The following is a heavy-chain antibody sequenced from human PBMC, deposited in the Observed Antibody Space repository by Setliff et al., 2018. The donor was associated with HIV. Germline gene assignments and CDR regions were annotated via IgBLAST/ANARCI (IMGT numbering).Heavy chain of an antibody. CDR2: INRSGST. CDR3: ARSDLDNGSGYFDYYSYYMDV. V-gene: IGHV4-34*01. J-gene: IGHJ6*03. CDR1: GGSFSAYY. Sequence: PSETLSLTCAVYGGSFSAYYWTWIRQPPGKGLEWIGEINRSGSTNYNPSLKSRVTISVDTSKNQFSLKLRSVTAADTAIYYCARSDLDNGSGYFDYYSYYMDVWGRGTTVTVSS. D-gene: IGHD3-22*01.